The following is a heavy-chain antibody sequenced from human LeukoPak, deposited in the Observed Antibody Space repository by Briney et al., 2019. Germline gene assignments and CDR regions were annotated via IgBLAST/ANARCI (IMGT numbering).Heavy chain of an antibody. J-gene: IGHJ3*02. V-gene: IGHV3-23*01. CDR2: ISGSGGST. CDR1: GFTFSSYA. CDR3: AKDSWGSNSNDAFDI. D-gene: IGHD3-16*01. Sequence: PGGSLRLSCAASGFTFSSYAMSWVRQAPGKRLEWVSAISGSGGSTYYADSVKGRFTISRDNSKNTLYLQMNSLRAADTAVYYCAKDSWGSNSNDAFDIWGQGTMVTVSS.